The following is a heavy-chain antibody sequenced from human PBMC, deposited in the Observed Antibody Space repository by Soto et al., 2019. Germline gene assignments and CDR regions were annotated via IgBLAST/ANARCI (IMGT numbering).Heavy chain of an antibody. CDR1: GFTFRNHW. D-gene: IGHD6-13*01. Sequence: GGSLRLSCAASGFTFRNHWMSWVRQAPGKGLEWVANIRQDGNENYYVDSVNGRFTTSRDNTKNSLYLQMNSLRAEDTAVYYCARGGYSSSWYYFDYWGQGTQVTVSS. CDR2: IRQDGNEN. V-gene: IGHV3-7*03. J-gene: IGHJ4*02. CDR3: ARGGYSSSWYYFDY.